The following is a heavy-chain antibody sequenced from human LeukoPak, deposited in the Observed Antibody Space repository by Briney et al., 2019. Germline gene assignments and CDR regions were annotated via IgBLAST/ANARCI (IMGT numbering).Heavy chain of an antibody. CDR3: ARVSLIAVADSLDPYYYYYMDV. J-gene: IGHJ6*03. CDR2: TYYRSQWYN. D-gene: IGHD6-19*01. V-gene: IGHV6-1*01. Sequence: SQTLSLTCAISGDSVSSNSAAWNSIRQSPSRGLEWLGRTYYRSQWYNDYAVSVKSRITINPDTSKNQFSLQLNSVTPEDTAVYYCARVSLIAVADSLDPYYYYYMDVWGKGTTVTVSS. CDR1: GDSVSSNSAA.